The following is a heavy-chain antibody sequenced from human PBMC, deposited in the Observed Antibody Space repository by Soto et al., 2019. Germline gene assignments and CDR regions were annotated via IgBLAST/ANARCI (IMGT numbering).Heavy chain of an antibody. V-gene: IGHV1-46*01. CDR2: FLASGGNT. CDR1: GYSFFSYY. J-gene: IGHJ4*02. D-gene: IGHD3-3*02. Sequence: ASVKVSCKASGYSFFSYYIHWVRQAPGQGLEWMGRFLASGGNTYYAQRFRGRVSMTRDTSSTNTVSLELTSLTSDDTAVYYCARGGATIFGVIDSWGQGARVTVSS. CDR3: ARGGATIFGVIDS.